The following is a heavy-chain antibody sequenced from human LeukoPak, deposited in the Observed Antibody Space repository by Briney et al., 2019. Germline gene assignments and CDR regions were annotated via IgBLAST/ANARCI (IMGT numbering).Heavy chain of an antibody. Sequence: SETLSLTCTVSGGSISSGSYYWSWIRQPAGKGLEWIGRIYTSGSTNYNPSLKSRVTISVDTSKNQFSLKLSSVTAADTAVYYCARHGPEVTTFRVGYFDLWGRGTLVTVSS. CDR3: ARHGPEVTTFRVGYFDL. D-gene: IGHD4-17*01. J-gene: IGHJ2*01. CDR1: GGSISSGSYY. CDR2: IYTSGST. V-gene: IGHV4-61*02.